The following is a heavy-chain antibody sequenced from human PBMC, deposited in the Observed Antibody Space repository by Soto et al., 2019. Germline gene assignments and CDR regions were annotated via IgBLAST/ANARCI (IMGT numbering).Heavy chain of an antibody. CDR3: AEGELGSPDP. J-gene: IGHJ5*02. CDR1: GFTFSSYS. V-gene: IGHV3-21*01. CDR2: ISSSSSYI. D-gene: IGHD7-27*01. Sequence: GGSLRLSCAASGFTFSSYSMNWVRQAPGKGLEWVSSISSSSSYIYYADSVKGRITISRDNAKNSLYLQMNSLRAEDTAVYYCAEGELGSPDPWGQGTLVTVSS.